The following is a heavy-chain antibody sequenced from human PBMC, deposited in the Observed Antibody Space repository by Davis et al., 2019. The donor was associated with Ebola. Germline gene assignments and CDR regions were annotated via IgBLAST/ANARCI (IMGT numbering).Heavy chain of an antibody. V-gene: IGHV3-9*01. CDR1: GFTFDDYA. CDR3: ARGLQFASGS. Sequence: SLKISCAASGFTFDDYAMHWVRQAPGKGLEWVSGISWNSGTIGYADSVKGRFTISRDNAKNSLFLQMNSLRDEDTAVYYCARGLQFASGSWGQGTLVTVSS. CDR2: ISWNSGTI. J-gene: IGHJ5*02. D-gene: IGHD5-24*01.